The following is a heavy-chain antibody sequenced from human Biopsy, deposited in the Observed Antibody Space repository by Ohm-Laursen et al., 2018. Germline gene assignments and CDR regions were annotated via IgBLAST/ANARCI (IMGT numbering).Heavy chain of an antibody. V-gene: IGHV4-59*08. D-gene: IGHD3-22*01. J-gene: IGHJ3*02. CDR3: GRREVVITHDAFDT. Sequence: TLSLTCTVSGGSISSYYWTWIRQPPGKGLEWIGDVYYSGSTNRNPSLKSRVTISVDTSKNQFSLKVNSVTAAGTAVYYCGRREVVITHDAFDTWGQGTMVTVSS. CDR1: GGSISSYY. CDR2: VYYSGST.